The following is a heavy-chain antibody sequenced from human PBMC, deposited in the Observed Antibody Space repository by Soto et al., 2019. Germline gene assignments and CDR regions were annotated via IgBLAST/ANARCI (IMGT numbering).Heavy chain of an antibody. CDR2: ISAYNGNT. J-gene: IGHJ4*02. CDR1: GYTFTSYG. CDR3: ARHNRTPLLWFGELSS. Sequence: ASVKVSCKASGYTFTSYGISWVRQAPGQGLEWMGWISAYNGNTNYAQKLQGRVTMTTDTSTSTAYMELRSLRSDDTAVYYWARHNRTPLLWFGELSSWGQGTLVTVSS. V-gene: IGHV1-18*04. D-gene: IGHD3-10*01.